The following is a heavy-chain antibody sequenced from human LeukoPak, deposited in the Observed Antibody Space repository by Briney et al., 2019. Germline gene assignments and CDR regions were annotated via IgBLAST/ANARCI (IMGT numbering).Heavy chain of an antibody. D-gene: IGHD3-3*01. CDR1: GFTFSSYW. CDR2: INSDGSST. V-gene: IGHV3-74*01. Sequence: PGGSLRLSCAASGFTFSSYWMHWVRQAPGKGLVWVSRINSDGSSTSYADSVKGRFTISRDNSKNTLYLQMNSLRAEDTAVYYCAKVDFWSGYYRGFDYWGQGTLVTVSS. CDR3: AKVDFWSGYYRGFDY. J-gene: IGHJ4*02.